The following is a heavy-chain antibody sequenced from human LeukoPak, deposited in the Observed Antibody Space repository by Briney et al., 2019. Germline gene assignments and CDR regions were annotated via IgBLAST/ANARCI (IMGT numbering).Heavy chain of an antibody. CDR3: ARAGTTDY. CDR2: IRYDGSNK. D-gene: IGHD1-26*01. CDR1: GFTFSSYG. J-gene: IGHJ4*02. Sequence: GGSLRLSCAASGFTFSSYGMHWVRQAPGKGLEWVAFIRYDGSNKYYADSVEGRFTISRDNAKNSLYLQMNSLRAEDTAVYYCARAGTTDYWGQGTLVTVSS. V-gene: IGHV3-30*02.